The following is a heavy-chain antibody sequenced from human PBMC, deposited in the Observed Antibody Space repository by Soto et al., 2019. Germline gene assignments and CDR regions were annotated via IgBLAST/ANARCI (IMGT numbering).Heavy chain of an antibody. CDR3: ARWEQPLFDY. CDR1: GFTVSAYT. V-gene: IGHV3-30-3*01. CDR2: ISSDGNNK. J-gene: IGHJ4*02. Sequence: QVQLVESGGGVVQPGRSLRLSCAASGFTVSAYTMHWVRQAPGKGLEWVAVISSDGNNKYYPDSVKGRFTISRDTSTNTLYLQMNSLRAEDTAVYYCARWEQPLFDYWGQGTLVTVSS. D-gene: IGHD1-26*01.